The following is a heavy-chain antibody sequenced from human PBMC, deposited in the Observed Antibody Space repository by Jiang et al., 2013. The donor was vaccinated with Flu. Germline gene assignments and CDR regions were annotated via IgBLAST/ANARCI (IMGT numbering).Heavy chain of an antibody. CDR3: ARDAAEGGSYFHY. J-gene: IGHJ4*02. CDR2: IYYSGST. CDR1: GGSISSYY. V-gene: IGHV4-59*01. Sequence: PGLVKPSETLSLTCTVSGGSISSYYWSWIRQPPGKGLEWIGYIYYSGSTNYNPSLKSRVTISVDTSKNQFSLKLSSVTAADTAVYYCARDAAEGGSYFHYWGQGTLVTVSS. D-gene: IGHD1-26*01.